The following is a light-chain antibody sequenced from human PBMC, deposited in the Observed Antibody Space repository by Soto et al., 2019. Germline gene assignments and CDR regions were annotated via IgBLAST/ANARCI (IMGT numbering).Light chain of an antibody. CDR2: DAS. V-gene: IGKV1-33*01. CDR1: QDISNY. J-gene: IGKJ5*01. Sequence: DLQMTQSPSSLSASVGDRVTITCQASQDISNYLNWYQQKPGKAPKLLIYDASNLETGVPSRFSGSGSATDFTFTISSLQPENIATYYCQQYDNLITFGQGTLLEIK. CDR3: QQYDNLIT.